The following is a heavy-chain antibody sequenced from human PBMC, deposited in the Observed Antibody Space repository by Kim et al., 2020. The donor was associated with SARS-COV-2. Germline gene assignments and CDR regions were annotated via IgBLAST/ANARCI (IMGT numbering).Heavy chain of an antibody. Sequence: ASVKVSCKASGYSFTAYYMHWVRQAPGQGLEWMGRINPRSGGTNYAQRFQGRVTMTRDTSISTAYMELYSLISDDTAVYYCARDPRVGGGDCPDYWGQGTRVTGSA. CDR1: GYSFTAYY. J-gene: IGHJ4*02. CDR3: ARDPRVGGGDCPDY. CDR2: INPRSGGT. V-gene: IGHV1-2*06. D-gene: IGHD2-21*02.